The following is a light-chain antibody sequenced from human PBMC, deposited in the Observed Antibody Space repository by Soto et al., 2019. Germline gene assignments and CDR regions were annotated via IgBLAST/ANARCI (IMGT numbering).Light chain of an antibody. Sequence: QSVLTQPPSASGSPVQSVTISCTGTSSDVGGYNYVSWYQQHPGKAPKLLIYEVIKRPSGVPDRFSASRSGNTASLTVSGLQAEDEADYYCSSYAGSNTPYVFGTGTKVTVL. CDR1: SSDVGGYNY. V-gene: IGLV2-8*01. CDR3: SSYAGSNTPYV. CDR2: EVI. J-gene: IGLJ1*01.